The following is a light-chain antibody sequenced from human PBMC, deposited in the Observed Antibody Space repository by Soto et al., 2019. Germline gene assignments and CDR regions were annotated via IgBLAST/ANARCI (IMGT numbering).Light chain of an antibody. CDR2: AAS. CDR1: QSISSD. CDR3: QQTYSTPYT. V-gene: IGKV1-39*01. J-gene: IGKJ2*01. Sequence: DIQMTQSPSSLSASVGDRVTITCRASQSISSDLNWYQQKPGKGPNLLIYAASTSPSGVPSRFTGSGSGTDFSLTISRLQPEDFATYFCQQTYSTPYTFGQGTKLEIK.